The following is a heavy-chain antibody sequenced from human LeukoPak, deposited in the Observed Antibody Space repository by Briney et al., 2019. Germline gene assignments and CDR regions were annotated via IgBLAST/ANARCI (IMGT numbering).Heavy chain of an antibody. D-gene: IGHD3-10*01. V-gene: IGHV4-61*05. J-gene: IGHJ4*02. CDR1: GGSISSGGYS. CDR3: ARRRRGGYFDY. CDR2: IYYSGST. Sequence: SQTLSLTCAVSGGSISSGGYSWGWLRQPPGKELEWIGCIYYSGSTNYNPSLKSRVTISVDTSKNQCPLKLGSVTAADTAVYFCARRRRGGYFDYWGQGTLVTVSS.